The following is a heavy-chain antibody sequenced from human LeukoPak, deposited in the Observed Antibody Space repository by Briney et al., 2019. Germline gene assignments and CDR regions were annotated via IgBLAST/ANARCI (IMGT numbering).Heavy chain of an antibody. J-gene: IGHJ4*02. CDR1: GITFSSYA. CDR2: ISGSGGST. Sequence: GGSLRLSCPASGITFSSYAMSWVRQAPGKGLEWVSTISGSGGSTYYADSVKGRFTISRDNSKNTLYLQMNSLRAEDTAVYYCAKDPMLRGVIITGQDWGQGTLVTVSS. V-gene: IGHV3-23*01. D-gene: IGHD3-10*01. CDR3: AKDPMLRGVIITGQD.